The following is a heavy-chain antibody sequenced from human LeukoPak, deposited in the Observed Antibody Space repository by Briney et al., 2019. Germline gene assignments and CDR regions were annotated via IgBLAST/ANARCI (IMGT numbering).Heavy chain of an antibody. J-gene: IGHJ3*02. CDR3: ASRKVAFDAFDI. Sequence: AGGSLRLSCAASGFTFSSYSMNWVRQAPGKGLEWVSSISSSSSYIYYADSVKGRFTISRDNAKNSLYRQMNSLRAEDTAVYYCASRKVAFDAFDIWGQGTMVTVSS. CDR2: ISSSSSYI. D-gene: IGHD2-21*01. CDR1: GFTFSSYS. V-gene: IGHV3-21*01.